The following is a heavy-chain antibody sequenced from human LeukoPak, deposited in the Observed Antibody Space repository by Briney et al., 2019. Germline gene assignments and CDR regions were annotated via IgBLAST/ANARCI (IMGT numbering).Heavy chain of an antibody. D-gene: IGHD6-19*01. J-gene: IGHJ4*02. V-gene: IGHV3-53*04. CDR1: GFNVSSNY. Sequence: GGSLRLSCAASGFNVSSNYMSWVRQAPGKGLEWVSVLYGAGSTYYADSVKGRFTISRHDSQNTLFLQMDSLRAEDTAVYYCARGGTPGFSTGRIDYWGQGTLVTVSS. CDR2: LYGAGST. CDR3: ARGGTPGFSTGRIDY.